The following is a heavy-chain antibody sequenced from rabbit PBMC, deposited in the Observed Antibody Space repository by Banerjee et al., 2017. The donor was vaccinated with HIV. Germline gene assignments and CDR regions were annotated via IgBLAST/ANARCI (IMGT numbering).Heavy chain of an antibody. CDR1: GLDFSSSYW. V-gene: IGHV1S45*01. J-gene: IGHJ4*01. CDR2: IGAGSGAT. D-gene: IGHD4-2*01. Sequence: QEQLKESGGGLVQPGGSLKLSCKASGLDFSSSYWICWVRQAPGKGLEWIGCIGAGSGATYYASWAKGRFTISKTSSTTVTLQMTSLTAADTATYFCARDAGYAGSNLWGPGTLVTV. CDR3: ARDAGYAGSNL.